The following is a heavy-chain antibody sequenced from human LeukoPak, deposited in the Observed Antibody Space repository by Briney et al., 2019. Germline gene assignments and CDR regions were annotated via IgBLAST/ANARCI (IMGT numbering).Heavy chain of an antibody. Sequence: PSETLPLTCTVSGGSISSYYWSWIRQPPGKGLEWIGYIYYSGSTNYNPSLKSRVTISVDTSKNQFSLKLSSVTAADTAVYYCARLGDYVWGSYRPYFDYWGQGTLVTVSS. V-gene: IGHV4-59*08. D-gene: IGHD3-16*02. CDR3: ARLGDYVWGSYRPYFDY. CDR2: IYYSGST. CDR1: GGSISSYY. J-gene: IGHJ4*02.